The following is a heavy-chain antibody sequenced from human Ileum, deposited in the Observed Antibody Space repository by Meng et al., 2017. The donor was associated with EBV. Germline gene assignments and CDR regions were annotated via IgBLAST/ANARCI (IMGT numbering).Heavy chain of an antibody. V-gene: IGHV6-1*01. CDR1: WHMVSTNSAA. D-gene: IGHD3-22*01. CDR3: ARDSSSSAYSPFDY. J-gene: IGHJ4*02. Sequence: QLQVPQSGAGLVKPAQSLTLTCAISWHMVSTNSAALNWIRQSPSRGLEWLGRTYYRSKWYNDYAVSVKSRITINPDTSKNQISLQLNSVTPEDTAVYYCARDSSSSAYSPFDYWGQGTLVTVSS. CDR2: TYYRSKWYN.